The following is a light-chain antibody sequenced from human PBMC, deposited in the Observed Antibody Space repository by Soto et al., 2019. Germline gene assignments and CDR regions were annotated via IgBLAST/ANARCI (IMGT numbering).Light chain of an antibody. Sequence: DIQMTQSPSSLSASVGDRVTITCRASQSISTYLNWYQQKPGKAPKLLIYAASNLQSGVPSRFSGSGSGTDFTLTISSLQPEDFQTYYCQQTYSTLTFGGGTKVEIK. J-gene: IGKJ4*01. V-gene: IGKV1-39*01. CDR1: QSISTY. CDR2: AAS. CDR3: QQTYSTLT.